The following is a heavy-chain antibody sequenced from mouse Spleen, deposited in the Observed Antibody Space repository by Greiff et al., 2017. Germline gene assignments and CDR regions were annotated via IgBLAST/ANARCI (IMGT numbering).Heavy chain of an antibody. D-gene: IGHD2-13*01. CDR3: ARRDYVNYFDY. Sequence: EVKLQESGPELVKPGASVKISCKASGYSFTGYYMNWVKQSPEKSLEWIGEINPSTGGTTYNQKLKAKATLTVDKSSSTAYMQLKSLTSEDSAVYYCARRDYVNYFDYWGQGTTLTVSS. V-gene: IGHV1-42*01. CDR1: GYSFTGYY. J-gene: IGHJ2*01. CDR2: INPSTGGT.